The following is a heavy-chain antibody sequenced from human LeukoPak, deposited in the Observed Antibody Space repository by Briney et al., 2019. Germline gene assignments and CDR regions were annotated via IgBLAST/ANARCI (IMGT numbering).Heavy chain of an antibody. J-gene: IGHJ4*02. V-gene: IGHV1-46*01. CDR2: INPSGGST. CDR3: ARAPGFDSSGYYPAPFDY. Sequence: SVKVSCKASGYTFTSYYMHWVRQAPGQGLEWMGIINPSGGSTSYAQKFQGRVTMTRDTSTSTVYMELSSLRSEDTAVYYCARAPGFDSSGYYPAPFDYWGQGTLVTVSS. CDR1: GYTFTSYY. D-gene: IGHD3-22*01.